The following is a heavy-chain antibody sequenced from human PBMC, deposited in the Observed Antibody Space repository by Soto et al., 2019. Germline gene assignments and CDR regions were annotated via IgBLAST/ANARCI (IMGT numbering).Heavy chain of an antibody. CDR2: IYYSGST. V-gene: IGHV4-30-4*01. Sequence: PSGTPFLTCTFSGGPIRSGDYYWSWIRQPPGKGLEWIGYIYYSGSTYYNPSLKSRVTISVDTSKNQFSLKLSSVTAADTAVYYCARESSGYIDYWGQGTLVTGSS. J-gene: IGHJ4*02. D-gene: IGHD3-22*01. CDR3: ARESSGYIDY. CDR1: GGPIRSGDYY.